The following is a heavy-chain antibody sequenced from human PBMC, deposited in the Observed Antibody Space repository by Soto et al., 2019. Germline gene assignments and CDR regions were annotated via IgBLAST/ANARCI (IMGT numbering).Heavy chain of an antibody. CDR2: ISYDGSNK. V-gene: IGHV3-30*18. D-gene: IGHD2-15*01. CDR1: GFTFSSYG. Sequence: PGGSLRLSCAASGFTFSSYGMHWVRQAPGKGLEWVAVISYDGSNKYYADSVKGRFTISRDNSKNTLYLQMNSLRAEDTAVYYCAKETDCSGGSCYYLHLVYWGQGTLVTVSS. J-gene: IGHJ4*02. CDR3: AKETDCSGGSCYYLHLVY.